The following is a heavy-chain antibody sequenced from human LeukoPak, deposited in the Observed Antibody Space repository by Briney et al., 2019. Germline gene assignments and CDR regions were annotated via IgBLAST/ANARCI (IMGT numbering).Heavy chain of an antibody. CDR1: GFTFSSYG. CDR3: ARGLNYGSGSTLEGY. Sequence: PGGSLRLSCAASGFTFSSYGMHWVRQARAKGLEWVAVISYDGSNKYYADSVKGRFTISRDNSKNTLYLQMNSLRAEDTAVYYCARGLNYGSGSTLEGYWGQGTLVTVSP. D-gene: IGHD3-10*01. J-gene: IGHJ4*02. CDR2: ISYDGSNK. V-gene: IGHV3-30*03.